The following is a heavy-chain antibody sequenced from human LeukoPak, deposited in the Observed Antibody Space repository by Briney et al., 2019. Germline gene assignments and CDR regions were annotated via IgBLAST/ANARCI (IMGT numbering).Heavy chain of an antibody. V-gene: IGHV3-11*01. CDR3: ARAGSSWLIDP. J-gene: IGHJ5*02. Sequence: SGGSLRPSCAVSGFTLSNFWMAWIRQAPGKGLEWVSYISSSGSTMHYADSVKGRFTISRDNAKNSLYLQMNSLRVEDTAVYYCARAGSSWLIDPWGRGTLVTVSS. D-gene: IGHD6-13*01. CDR2: ISSSGSTM. CDR1: GFTLSNFW.